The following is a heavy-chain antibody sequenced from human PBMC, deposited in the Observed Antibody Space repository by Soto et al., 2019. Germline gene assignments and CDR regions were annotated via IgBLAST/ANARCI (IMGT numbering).Heavy chain of an antibody. CDR2: IYYSGKA. Sequence: QLRVQESGPGLVKPSETVSLTCTVSGGSVSSGSYFWNWIRQPPGKGLEWIGYIYYSGKAKYNAPLKSRVTISLDPSKNHVSLTLSSVTAADTAIYYCARDGYSDSGGRPYFDFWGQGTLVTVSS. CDR3: ARDGYSDSGGRPYFDF. J-gene: IGHJ4*02. CDR1: GGSVSSGSYF. D-gene: IGHD3-22*01. V-gene: IGHV4-61*01.